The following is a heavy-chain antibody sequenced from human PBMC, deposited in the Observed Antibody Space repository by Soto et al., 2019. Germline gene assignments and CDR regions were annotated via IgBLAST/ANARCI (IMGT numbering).Heavy chain of an antibody. Sequence: GGSLRLSCAASGFTFSSYAMSWVRQAPGKGLEWVSAISGSGGSTYYADSVKGRFTISRDNSKNTLYLQMNSLRAEDTAVYYCAEVPLGIIVVVVAATAVWGQGTLVTVSS. CDR3: AEVPLGIIVVVVAATAV. J-gene: IGHJ4*02. V-gene: IGHV3-23*01. CDR1: GFTFSSYA. CDR2: ISGSGGST. D-gene: IGHD2-15*01.